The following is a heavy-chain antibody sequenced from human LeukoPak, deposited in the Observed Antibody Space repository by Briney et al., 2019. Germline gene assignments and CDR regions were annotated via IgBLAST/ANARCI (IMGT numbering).Heavy chain of an antibody. Sequence: SETLSLTCTVSGGSISTYYWTWIRQPPWKGLEWIGYIIYNGRTDYNPSLKSRVTISLDTSKNQFSLKLSSVTAADTAVYYCAKWGYYYDSSAYVAPTDDSWGQGTLVTVSS. J-gene: IGHJ4*02. V-gene: IGHV4-59*01. CDR2: IIYNGRT. D-gene: IGHD3-22*01. CDR1: GGSISTYY. CDR3: AKWGYYYDSSAYVAPTDDS.